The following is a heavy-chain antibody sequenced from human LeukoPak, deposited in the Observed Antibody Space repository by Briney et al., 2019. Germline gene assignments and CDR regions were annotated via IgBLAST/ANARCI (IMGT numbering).Heavy chain of an antibody. Sequence: GGSLRLSCAASRFTFSSYAMNWVRQAPGKGLERVSTISGRGDSTYYADSVKGRFTISRDNSRNTLYLQMNTLRAEDTAVYYCAKAIAAPVWYFDLWGRGTLVTVSS. CDR2: ISGRGDST. CDR1: RFTFSSYA. V-gene: IGHV3-23*01. D-gene: IGHD6-13*01. J-gene: IGHJ2*01. CDR3: AKAIAAPVWYFDL.